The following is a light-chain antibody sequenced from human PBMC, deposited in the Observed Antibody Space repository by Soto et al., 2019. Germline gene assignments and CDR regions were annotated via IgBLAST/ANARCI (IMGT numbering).Light chain of an antibody. Sequence: LTQPASVSGSPVQSITISCTGTSSDVGGYNYVSWYQQHPGKAPKLMIYEVSNRPSGVSNRFSGSKSGNTASLTISGLQAEDEADYYCSSYTSSSTLVFGTGTKVTVL. V-gene: IGLV2-14*01. J-gene: IGLJ1*01. CDR1: SSDVGGYNY. CDR2: EVS. CDR3: SSYTSSSTLV.